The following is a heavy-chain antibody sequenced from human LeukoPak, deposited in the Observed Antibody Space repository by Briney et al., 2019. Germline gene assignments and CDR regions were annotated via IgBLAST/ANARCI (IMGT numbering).Heavy chain of an antibody. J-gene: IGHJ5*02. D-gene: IGHD6-13*01. V-gene: IGHV4-34*01. CDR3: ASTEQQLVLDWFDP. Sequence: SETLSLTCAVYGGSFSGYYWSWIRQPPGKGLEWIGEINHSGSTNYNPSLKSRVTISVDTSKNQSSLKLSSVTAADTAVYYCASTEQQLVLDWFDPWGQGTLVTVSS. CDR2: INHSGST. CDR1: GGSFSGYY.